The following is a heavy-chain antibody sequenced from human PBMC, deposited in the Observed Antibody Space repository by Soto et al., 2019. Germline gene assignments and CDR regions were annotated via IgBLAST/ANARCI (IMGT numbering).Heavy chain of an antibody. Sequence: EVQLLESGGGLVQPGGSLRLTCAVYGFTLSSYAMNWVRQAPGKGLEWVSGISGSDDSTRYADSAKGRFTISRDNSKNTLYLQMNSLRVEETAVYYCAKGKPGVILAVPLDCWGQGSLVTVSS. D-gene: IGHD2-2*01. V-gene: IGHV3-23*01. CDR2: ISGSDDST. J-gene: IGHJ4*02. CDR3: AKGKPGVILAVPLDC. CDR1: GFTLSSYA.